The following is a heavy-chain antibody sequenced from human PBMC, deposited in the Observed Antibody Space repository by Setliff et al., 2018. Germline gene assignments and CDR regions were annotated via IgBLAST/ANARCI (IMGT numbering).Heavy chain of an antibody. V-gene: IGHV1-18*01. CDR1: ADSDISYG. Sequence: ASVKVSCKVPADSDISYGISWLRQAPGQGPEWMGWISVYNGDTSYAQQFQGRVTITMDTSTNTAYMELRSLRSDDTAVYYCAKSPIGLWLGDQYYYYMGVWGKGTTVTVSS. CDR2: ISVYNGDT. CDR3: AKSPIGLWLGDQYYYYMGV. D-gene: IGHD3-10*01. J-gene: IGHJ6*03.